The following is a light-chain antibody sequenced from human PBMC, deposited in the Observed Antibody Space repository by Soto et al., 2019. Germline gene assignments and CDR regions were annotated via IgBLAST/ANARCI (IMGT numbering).Light chain of an antibody. CDR2: DAS. CDR3: QQYDSSSPT. Sequence: DIQMTQSPSTLSASVGDGVTITCRASQNISVWLAWYQQRPGKAPPFLIYDASSLETGVPSRFSGSGSGTEFTLTIRSLQPDDFATYYCQQYDSSSPTFGQGTKLEIK. V-gene: IGKV1-5*01. J-gene: IGKJ2*01. CDR1: QNISVW.